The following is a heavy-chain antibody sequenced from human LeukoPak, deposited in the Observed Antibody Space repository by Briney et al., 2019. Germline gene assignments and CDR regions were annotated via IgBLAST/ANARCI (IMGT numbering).Heavy chain of an antibody. CDR1: GGSISSYY. CDR2: IYYSGST. CDR3: ARSYSSSSHFDY. Sequence: SETLSLTCTVSGGSISSYYWSWIRQPPGKGLEWIGYIYYSGSTNYNPSLKSRVTISVDTSKNQFSLKLSSVTAADTAVYYCARSYSSSSHFDYWGQGTLVTVSS. J-gene: IGHJ4*02. V-gene: IGHV4-59*01. D-gene: IGHD6-6*01.